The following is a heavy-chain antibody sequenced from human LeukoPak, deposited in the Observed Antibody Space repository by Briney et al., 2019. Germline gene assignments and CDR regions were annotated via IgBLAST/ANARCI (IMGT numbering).Heavy chain of an antibody. J-gene: IGHJ4*02. Sequence: PGGSLRLSCAASGFTFSSYEMNWVRQAPGKGLEWVSYISSSGSTIYYADSVKGRFTISRDNSKNTLYLQMNSLRAEDTAAYYCAKDWVSVGATSYYFDYWGQGTLVTVSS. CDR1: GFTFSSYE. CDR2: ISSSGSTI. D-gene: IGHD1-26*01. V-gene: IGHV3-48*03. CDR3: AKDWVSVGATSYYFDY.